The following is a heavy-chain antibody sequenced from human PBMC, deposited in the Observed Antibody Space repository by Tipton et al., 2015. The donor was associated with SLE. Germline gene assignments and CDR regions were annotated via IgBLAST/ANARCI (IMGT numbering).Heavy chain of an antibody. Sequence: SLRLSCVASRFTFSSYWMSWVRQAPGKGLEWVANIKQDGSGKYYVDSVKGRFTISRDNAKNSLYLKMNSLRAEDTAVYYCARDGYNSDAFDIWGQGTMVTVSS. CDR1: RFTFSSYW. V-gene: IGHV3-7*04. D-gene: IGHD5-24*01. J-gene: IGHJ3*02. CDR3: ARDGYNSDAFDI. CDR2: IKQDGSGK.